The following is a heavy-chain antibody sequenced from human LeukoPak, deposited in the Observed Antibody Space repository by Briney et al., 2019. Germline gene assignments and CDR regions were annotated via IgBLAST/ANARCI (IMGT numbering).Heavy chain of an antibody. CDR1: GFIFSRYW. J-gene: IGHJ4*02. D-gene: IGHD3-10*01. CDR2: IKQDGSEK. Sequence: GGSLRLSCAASGFIFSRYWMSWVRQAPGNGLEWVANIKQDGSEKYYVDSVKGRFTISRDNAKNSLYLQMNSLGAEDTAVYYCARVGLLWFGETIHWGQGTLVTVSS. V-gene: IGHV3-7*01. CDR3: ARVGLLWFGETIH.